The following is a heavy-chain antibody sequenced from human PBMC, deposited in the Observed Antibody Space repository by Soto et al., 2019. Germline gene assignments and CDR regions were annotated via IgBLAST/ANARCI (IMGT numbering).Heavy chain of an antibody. J-gene: IGHJ6*03. CDR2: ISSNGGST. D-gene: IGHD3-10*01. CDR1: GFTFSSYA. V-gene: IGHV3-64*01. Sequence: GGSLRLSCAASGFTFSSYAMHWVRQAPGKGLEYVSAISSNGGSTYYANSVKGRFTISRDNSKNTLYLQMGSLRAEDMAVYYCARDLTGYYYMDVWGKGTTVTVSS. CDR3: ARDLTGYYYMDV.